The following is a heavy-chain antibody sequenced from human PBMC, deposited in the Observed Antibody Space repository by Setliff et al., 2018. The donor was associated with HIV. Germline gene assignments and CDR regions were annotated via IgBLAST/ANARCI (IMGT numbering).Heavy chain of an antibody. D-gene: IGHD4-17*01. V-gene: IGHV4-59*01. CDR3: AREIYGGNSRPFDY. CDR2: IYYNGNT. J-gene: IGHJ4*02. CDR1: GGSINSYY. Sequence: ASETLSLTCTVSGGSINSYYWSWIRQPPGKGLEWIAYIYYNGNTNYNPSLKSRVTISVDTSKNQFSLKLTSVTAADTAVYYCAREIYGGNSRPFDYWGQGTLVTVSS.